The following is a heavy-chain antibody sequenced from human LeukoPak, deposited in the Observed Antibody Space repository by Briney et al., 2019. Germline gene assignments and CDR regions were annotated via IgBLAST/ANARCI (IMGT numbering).Heavy chain of an antibody. CDR2: IYTSGTT. D-gene: IGHD5-24*01. Sequence: SETLSLTCTVSGGSISSGSYYWSWIRQPAGKRLEWMGHIYTSGTTHYNPSLKSRVTISIDTSKNQFSLRLSSVTAAETAVYYCASGRRDGSIDYWGQGTLVTVSS. J-gene: IGHJ4*02. CDR1: GGSISSGSYY. CDR3: ASGRRDGSIDY. V-gene: IGHV4-61*09.